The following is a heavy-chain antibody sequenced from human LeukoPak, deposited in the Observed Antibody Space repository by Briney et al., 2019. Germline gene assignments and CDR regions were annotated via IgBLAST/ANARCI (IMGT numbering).Heavy chain of an antibody. J-gene: IGHJ4*02. CDR2: IYYSGST. CDR1: GGSVSSGSYY. CDR3: ARDLASGSYDY. Sequence: SETLSLTCTVSGGSVSSGSYYWSWIRQPPGKGLEWIGYIYYSGSTNYNPSLKSRVTISVDTSKNQFSLKLSSVTAADTAVYYCARDLASGSYDYWGQGTLVTVSS. V-gene: IGHV4-61*01. D-gene: IGHD1-26*01.